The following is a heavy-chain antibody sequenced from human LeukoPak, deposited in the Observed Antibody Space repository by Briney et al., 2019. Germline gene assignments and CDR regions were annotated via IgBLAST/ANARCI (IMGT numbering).Heavy chain of an antibody. Sequence: ASVKVSCKASGYTFTSYAMHWVRQAPGQRLEWMGWSNAGNGNTKYSQEFQGRVTITRDTSTSTAYMELRSLRSDDTAVYYCAREDRYGDYRVGYYYYYMDVWGKGTTVTVSS. D-gene: IGHD4-17*01. J-gene: IGHJ6*03. CDR1: GYTFTSYA. CDR3: AREDRYGDYRVGYYYYYMDV. V-gene: IGHV1-3*02. CDR2: SNAGNGNT.